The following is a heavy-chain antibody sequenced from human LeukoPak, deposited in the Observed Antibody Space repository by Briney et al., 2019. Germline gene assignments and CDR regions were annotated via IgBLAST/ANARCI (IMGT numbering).Heavy chain of an antibody. V-gene: IGHV4-39*01. CDR1: GASLARDMYH. J-gene: IGHJ3*01. Sequence: SETLSLTCTVSGASLARDMYHWGWVRQSPGKGLEWLGTIYCDGSTFYSPSFKSRVTMSINASKKQLSLNLASVTAADTAVYYCARRGDAWQILYSFDVWGQGTAVIVSS. CDR3: ARRGDAWQILYSFDV. D-gene: IGHD2-15*01. CDR2: IYCDGST.